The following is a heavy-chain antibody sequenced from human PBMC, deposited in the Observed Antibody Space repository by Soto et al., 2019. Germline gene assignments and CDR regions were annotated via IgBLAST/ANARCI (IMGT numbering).Heavy chain of an antibody. V-gene: IGHV1-18*04. D-gene: IGHD6-6*01. CDR2: ISAYNGNT. CDR1: GYTFTSYG. J-gene: IGHJ6*02. Sequence: GASVKVSCKASGYTFTSYGISWVRQAPGQGLEWMGWISAYNGNTNYAQKLQGRVTMTTDTSTSTAYMELRSLRSDDTAVYYCAGRSIADPYYYGMDVWGQGTKVTVYS. CDR3: AGRSIADPYYYGMDV.